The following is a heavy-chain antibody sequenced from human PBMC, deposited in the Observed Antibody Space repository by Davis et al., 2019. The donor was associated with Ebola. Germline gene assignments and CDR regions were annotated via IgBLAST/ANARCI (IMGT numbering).Heavy chain of an antibody. D-gene: IGHD5-12*01. V-gene: IGHV3-9*01. CDR2: ITWNSGKI. CDR3: ARGTVATIEAYFDH. J-gene: IGHJ4*02. Sequence: PRRSLRLSCRGSGLTLEDYVMYWVRHVPGKGLEWVSSITWNSGKIAYSDPVKGRFTVSRENAKNSLFLQMNSLRPEDTALYYCARGTVATIEAYFDHWGQGALVTVS. CDR1: GLTLEDYV.